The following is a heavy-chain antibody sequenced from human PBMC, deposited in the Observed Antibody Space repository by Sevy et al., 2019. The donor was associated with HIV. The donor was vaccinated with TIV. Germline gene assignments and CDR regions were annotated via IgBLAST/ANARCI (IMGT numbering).Heavy chain of an antibody. Sequence: GESLKISCKGSGYSFTSYWIGWVRQMPGKGLEWMGIIYPGDSDTRYSPSFQGQVTISADKSISTAYLQWSSLKASDTAMYYCARTQARRSLYDSSGLGEYYFDYWGQGTLVTVSS. D-gene: IGHD3-22*01. V-gene: IGHV5-51*01. CDR3: ARTQARRSLYDSSGLGEYYFDY. J-gene: IGHJ4*02. CDR2: IYPGDSDT. CDR1: GYSFTSYW.